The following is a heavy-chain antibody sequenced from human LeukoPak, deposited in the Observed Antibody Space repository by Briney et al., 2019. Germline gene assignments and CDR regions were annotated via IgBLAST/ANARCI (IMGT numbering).Heavy chain of an antibody. CDR3: AREEGYCSSTSCYKVAVQRYMDV. J-gene: IGHJ6*03. CDR2: IKTKTDGDIT. CDR1: GLTLSNAW. V-gene: IGHV3-15*01. Sequence: GGSLRLSCAASGLTLSNAWMNWVRQAPGKGLEWVGRIKTKTDGDITAYAAPVKGRFTISRDNAKNSLYLQMNSLRAEDTAVYYCAREEGYCSSTSCYKVAVQRYMDVWGKGTTVTVSS. D-gene: IGHD2-2*02.